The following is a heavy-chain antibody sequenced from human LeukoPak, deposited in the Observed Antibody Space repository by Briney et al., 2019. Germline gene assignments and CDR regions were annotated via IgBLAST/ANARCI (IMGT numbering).Heavy chain of an antibody. CDR1: XXXXXXXX. J-gene: IGHJ6*02. CDR2: IWYDGSNK. V-gene: IGHV3-33*08. CDR3: ARERSKWQLPYGMDV. Sequence: LXXSCAAXXXXXXXXXMSWXRXAXGXXLXXVXXIWYDGSNKYYADSVKGRFTISRDNSKNTLYLQMNSLRAEDTAVYYCARERSKWQLPYGMDVWGQGTTVTVSS. D-gene: IGHD1-26*01.